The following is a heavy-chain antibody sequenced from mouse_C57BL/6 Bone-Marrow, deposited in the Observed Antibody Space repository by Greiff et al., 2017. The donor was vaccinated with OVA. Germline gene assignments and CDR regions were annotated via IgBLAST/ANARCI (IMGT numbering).Heavy chain of an antibody. J-gene: IGHJ4*01. D-gene: IGHD2-1*01. CDR3: ARSCGNGGDY. CDR1: GYAFSSSW. V-gene: IGHV1-82*01. CDR2: IYPGDGDT. Sequence: QVQLQQSGPELVKPGASVKISCKASGYAFSSSWMNWVMQRPGKGLEWIGRIYPGDGDTNYNGKFKGKATLTADKSSSTAYMQLSSLTSEDSAVYFCARSCGNGGDYWGQGTSVTVSS.